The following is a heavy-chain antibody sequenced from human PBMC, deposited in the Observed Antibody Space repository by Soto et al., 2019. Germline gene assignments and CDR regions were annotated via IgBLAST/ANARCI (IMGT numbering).Heavy chain of an antibody. V-gene: IGHV3-15*01. Sequence: GGSLRLSCAASGFIFSNAWMSWVRQAPGKGLEWVGRIKSKADGGTTNYAALVKGRFNISRDGSKNTLYLQMNGLKTEDTAVYYCTTGCSSKDYWGQGTLVTVSS. D-gene: IGHD2-2*01. CDR3: TTGCSSKDY. CDR1: GFIFSNAW. CDR2: IKSKADGGTT. J-gene: IGHJ4*02.